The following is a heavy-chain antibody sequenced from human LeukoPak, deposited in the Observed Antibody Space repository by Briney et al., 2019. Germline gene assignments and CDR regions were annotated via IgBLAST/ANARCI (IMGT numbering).Heavy chain of an antibody. CDR3: AKDDNLEGAGIPFDY. Sequence: PGGSLRLSCAASGFTFSTYSMKWVRQAPGKGLEWVSHISSDGSFTHYADSVKGRFTISRDNAKNLVYLQMSSLRAEDTAVFYCAKDDNLEGAGIPFDYWGQGTVVTVSS. CDR1: GFTFSTYS. V-gene: IGHV3-21*05. J-gene: IGHJ4*02. CDR2: ISSDGSFT. D-gene: IGHD6-13*01.